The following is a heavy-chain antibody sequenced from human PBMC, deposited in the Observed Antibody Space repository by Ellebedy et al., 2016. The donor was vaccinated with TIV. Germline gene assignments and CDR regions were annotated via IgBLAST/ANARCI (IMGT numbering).Heavy chain of an antibody. CDR3: ASYSSKIRNFEY. J-gene: IGHJ4*02. CDR2: INHSGST. D-gene: IGHD4-11*01. V-gene: IGHV4-34*01. CDR1: GGSFSGYS. Sequence: MPSETLSLTCAVYGGSFSGYSWSWIRQSPGKGLEWIGEINHSGSTNYNPSLKSRVTIAVDTSKKQISLKLSSVTAADTAVYYCASYSSKIRNFEYWGQGTLVTVSS.